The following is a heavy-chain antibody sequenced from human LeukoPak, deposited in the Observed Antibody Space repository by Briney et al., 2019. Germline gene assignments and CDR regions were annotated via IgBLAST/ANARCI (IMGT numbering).Heavy chain of an antibody. CDR3: TKGMATIRRHIDS. V-gene: IGHV3-23*01. D-gene: IGHD5-24*01. Sequence: PGGSPRLSCAASGFSFSDCAMSWVRQAPGRGLEWVSSISGSAGSTYYADSMKGRFTISRDNPKNTLHLEMNSLRAEDTAIYYCTKGMATIRRHIDSWGQGTLVAVSS. CDR1: GFSFSDCA. CDR2: ISGSAGST. J-gene: IGHJ4*02.